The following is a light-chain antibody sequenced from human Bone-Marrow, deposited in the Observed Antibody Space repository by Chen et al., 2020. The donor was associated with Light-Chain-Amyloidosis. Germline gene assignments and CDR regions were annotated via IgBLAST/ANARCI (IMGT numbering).Light chain of an antibody. CDR1: NIGSTS. CDR2: DDR. CDR3: QVWDRSSDRPV. Sequence: SYVLTQPSSVSVAPGQTATIACGGNNIGSTSVHWYQQTPGQAPLLVVYDDRYRPSGSPERLAGSNAGNKATLTISRVGAGDGADYYCQVWDRSSDRPVFGGGTKLTVL. J-gene: IGLJ3*02. V-gene: IGLV3-21*02.